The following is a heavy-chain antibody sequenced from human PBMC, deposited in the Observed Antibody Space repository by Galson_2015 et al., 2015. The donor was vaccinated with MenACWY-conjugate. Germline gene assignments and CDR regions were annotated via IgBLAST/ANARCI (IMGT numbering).Heavy chain of an antibody. CDR3: AKVIYGARYYFEH. CDR2: VGRGGGST. V-gene: IGHV3-23*01. CDR1: GFDFDDYA. D-gene: IGHD3/OR15-3a*01. Sequence: SLRLSCAASGFDFDDYAMSWVHQAPGKGLQWVAGVGRGGGSTYYTDPVRGRFTISRDNSKNTLDLQMDSLRVEDTAVYYCAKVIYGARYYFEHWGQGSLVIVTS. J-gene: IGHJ4*02.